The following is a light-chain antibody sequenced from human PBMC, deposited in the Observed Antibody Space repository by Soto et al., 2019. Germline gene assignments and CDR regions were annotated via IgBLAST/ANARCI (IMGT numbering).Light chain of an antibody. Sequence: EVVLTQSPATLSLAPGERATLSCGASQFLSSYLAWYQQKSGQPPRLLIYDTSNRATGIPARFSGSRSGTNFTLPISRLEPEDFGVYFCHQRNKFGQGTRLEI. CDR3: HQRNK. CDR2: DTS. V-gene: IGKV3-11*01. J-gene: IGKJ5*01. CDR1: QFLSSY.